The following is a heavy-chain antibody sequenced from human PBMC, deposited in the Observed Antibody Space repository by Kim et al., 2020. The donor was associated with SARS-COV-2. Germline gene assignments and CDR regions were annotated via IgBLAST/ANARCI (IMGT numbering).Heavy chain of an antibody. D-gene: IGHD6-13*01. CDR2: IYSGGST. Sequence: GSLRLSCAASGFTVSSNYMSWVRQAPGKGLEWVSVIYSGGSTYYADSVKGRFTISRDNSKNTLYLQMNSLRAEDTAVYYCSYSSSWHYYYYGMDVWGQGTTVTVSS. CDR3: SYSSSWHYYYYGMDV. CDR1: GFTVSSNY. V-gene: IGHV3-66*01. J-gene: IGHJ6*02.